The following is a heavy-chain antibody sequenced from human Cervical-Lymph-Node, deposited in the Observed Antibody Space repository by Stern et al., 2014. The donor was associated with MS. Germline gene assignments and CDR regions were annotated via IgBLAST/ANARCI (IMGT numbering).Heavy chain of an antibody. CDR2: VYYRGAS. Sequence: QVQLQESGPGLVKPSETLSLTCAVSGDSISSYTHYWAWIRQPPGKGLEWIGSVYYRGASSYTPPLRIPFPISVDTSKNPFPLGLNSVTAADTAVYYCAKHACTGAACPFDLWGQGTLVTVSS. V-gene: IGHV4-39*01. D-gene: IGHD2-8*02. CDR1: GDSISSYTHY. CDR3: AKHACTGAACPFDL. J-gene: IGHJ4*02.